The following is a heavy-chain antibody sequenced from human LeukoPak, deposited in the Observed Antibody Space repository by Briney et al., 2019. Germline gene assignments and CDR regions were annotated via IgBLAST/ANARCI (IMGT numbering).Heavy chain of an antibody. V-gene: IGHV1-46*01. D-gene: IGHD3-10*01. Sequence: ASVKVSCKAFGYTFTSNYMHWVRQAPGQGPEWMGVISPSGGSTTYAQKFQGRVTLTRDTSTSTAYMELRSLRSDDTAVYYCASRGWLGPYYFDYWGQGTLVTVSS. J-gene: IGHJ4*02. CDR3: ASRGWLGPYYFDY. CDR2: ISPSGGST. CDR1: GYTFTSNY.